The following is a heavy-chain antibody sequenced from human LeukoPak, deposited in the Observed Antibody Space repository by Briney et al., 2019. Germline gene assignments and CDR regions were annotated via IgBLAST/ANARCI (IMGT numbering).Heavy chain of an antibody. CDR3: ARGSRGYSYG. CDR1: GGSVSSGSYY. D-gene: IGHD5-18*01. J-gene: IGHJ4*02. CDR2: IYYSAST. Sequence: PSETLSLTCSVSGGSVSSGSYYWSWIRQPPGKGLEWIGYIYYSASTNYNPSLKSRVTISVGTSKNQFSLKLSSVTAAGTAVYFCARGSRGYSYGWGQGTLVTVSS. V-gene: IGHV4-61*01.